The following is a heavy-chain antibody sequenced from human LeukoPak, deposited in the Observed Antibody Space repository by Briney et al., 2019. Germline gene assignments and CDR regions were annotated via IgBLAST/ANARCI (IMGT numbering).Heavy chain of an antibody. CDR1: RFTFDSYA. J-gene: IGHJ4*02. D-gene: IGHD1-26*01. CDR2: IGYSGANS. V-gene: IGHV3-23*01. Sequence: GGSLRLSCAASRFTFDSYAMSWVRQAPGRGLEWVSLIGYSGANSFYADSVKGRFTISRDNSKDTLYLQMNSLRAEDTAVYYCAKSLGRHTFDYWGQGTLVTVSS. CDR3: AKSLGRHTFDY.